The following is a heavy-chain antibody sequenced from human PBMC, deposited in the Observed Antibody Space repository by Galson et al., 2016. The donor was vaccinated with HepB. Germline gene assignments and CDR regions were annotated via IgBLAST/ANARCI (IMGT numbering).Heavy chain of an antibody. J-gene: IGHJ4*02. CDR3: VGYGGNSV. CDR2: LYAGGGT. Sequence: SLRLSCAVSGFRVSAHHVGWFRQAPGKGLECVSVLYAGGGTYHTDSVKGRFSVSRDNSKNIVYLQMNSLRADDTAVYYCVGYGGNSVWGQGTLVTVSS. CDR1: GFRVSAHH. D-gene: IGHD4-23*01. V-gene: IGHV3-53*01.